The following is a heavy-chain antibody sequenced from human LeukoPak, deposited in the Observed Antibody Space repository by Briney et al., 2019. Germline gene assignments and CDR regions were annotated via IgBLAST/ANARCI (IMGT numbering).Heavy chain of an antibody. CDR3: ARDRGRATWFDP. CDR2: IYYSGST. CDR1: GGSITSYY. J-gene: IGHJ5*02. V-gene: IGHV4-59*01. Sequence: SEALSLTCTVSGGSITSYYWHWIRQPPGKGLEWIGYIYYSGSTNYNPSLKSRVTISVDTSRKQFSLKLHSVSAADTAVYYCARDRGRATWFDPWGQGTVVTVSS. D-gene: IGHD3-10*01.